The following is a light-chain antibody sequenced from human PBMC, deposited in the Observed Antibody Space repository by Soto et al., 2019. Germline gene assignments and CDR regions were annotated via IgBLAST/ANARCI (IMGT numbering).Light chain of an antibody. CDR1: SSDVGAYNY. Sequence: SALTQPPSASGSPGQSVTISCTGTSSDVGAYNYLSWYQQHPGKAPKLMIYEVSKRPSGVPDRFSGYKSGNTASLTVSGLQAEDEADYYCSSYAGSNNYVFGTGTKLTVL. CDR2: EVS. CDR3: SSYAGSNNYV. J-gene: IGLJ1*01. V-gene: IGLV2-8*01.